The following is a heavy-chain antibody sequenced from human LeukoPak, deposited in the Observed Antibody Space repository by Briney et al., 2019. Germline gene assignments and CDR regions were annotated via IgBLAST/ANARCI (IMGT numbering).Heavy chain of an antibody. D-gene: IGHD6-13*01. CDR3: AKGDLKVGSLRRGAFDI. J-gene: IGHJ3*02. CDR2: ISGSGGST. V-gene: IGHV3-23*01. Sequence: GGSLRLSCAASGFTFSNYATSWVRQAPGKGLEWVSAISGSGGSTYYADSVKGRFTISRDNSKNTLYMQMNSLRAKDTAVYYCAKGDLKVGSLRRGAFDIWGQGTMVTVSS. CDR1: GFTFSNYA.